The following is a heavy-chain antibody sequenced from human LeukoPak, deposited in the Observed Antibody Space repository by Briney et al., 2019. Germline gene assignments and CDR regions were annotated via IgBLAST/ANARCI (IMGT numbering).Heavy chain of an antibody. V-gene: IGHV5-51*01. CDR3: ASPIGGMGDMGELDI. CDR2: IYPGDSDT. J-gene: IGHJ3*02. CDR1: GYSFTSYW. D-gene: IGHD3-16*01. Sequence: NLGESLKISCKGSGYSFTSYWIGWVRQMPGKGLEWMGIIYPGDSDTRYSPSFQGQVTISADKSISTAYLQWSSLKASDTAMYYCASPIGGMGDMGELDIWGQGTMVTVSS.